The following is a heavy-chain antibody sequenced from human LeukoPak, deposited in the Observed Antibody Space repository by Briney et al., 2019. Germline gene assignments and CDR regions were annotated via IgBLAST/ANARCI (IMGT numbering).Heavy chain of an antibody. Sequence: SVKVSCKASGGTFTSYAISWVRQAPGQGLEWMGGIIPIFGTANYAQKFQGRVTITADESTSTAYMELSSLRSEDTAVYYCASNSYSGPYYYYGMDVWGQGTTVTVSS. D-gene: IGHD1-26*01. CDR1: GGTFTSYA. CDR3: ASNSYSGPYYYYGMDV. CDR2: IIPIFGTA. V-gene: IGHV1-69*13. J-gene: IGHJ6*02.